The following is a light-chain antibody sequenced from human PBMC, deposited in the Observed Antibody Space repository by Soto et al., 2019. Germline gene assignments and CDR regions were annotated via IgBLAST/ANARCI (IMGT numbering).Light chain of an antibody. Sequence: EIVLTQSPGSLSLSPGERATLSCRASQSVVSTYLAWYQQRPGQAPRLLIHETSSRATDIPDRFSASGSAIDFTLTISRLEPEDSAVYYCQQYGRSPITYGQGTRLEIK. CDR1: QSVVSTY. V-gene: IGKV3-20*01. CDR2: ETS. CDR3: QQYGRSPIT. J-gene: IGKJ5*01.